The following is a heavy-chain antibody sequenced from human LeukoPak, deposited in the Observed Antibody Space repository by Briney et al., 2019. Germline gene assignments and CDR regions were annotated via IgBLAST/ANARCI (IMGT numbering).Heavy chain of an antibody. CDR3: ARVPNIIVVVPAAMYYYYYMDV. D-gene: IGHD2-2*01. CDR2: IKQDGSGK. Sequence: PGGSLRLSCAASGFTFSSYWMSWVRQAPGKGLQWVANIKQDGSGKYYVDSVKGRFTISRDNAKNSLYLQMNSLRAEDTAVYYCARVPNIIVVVPAAMYYYYYMDVWGKGATVTISS. V-gene: IGHV3-7*01. J-gene: IGHJ6*03. CDR1: GFTFSSYW.